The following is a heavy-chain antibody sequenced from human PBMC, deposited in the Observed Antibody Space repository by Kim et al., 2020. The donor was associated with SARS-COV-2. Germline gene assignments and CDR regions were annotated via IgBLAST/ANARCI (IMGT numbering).Heavy chain of an antibody. V-gene: IGHV3-23*01. CDR3: AKALDCSNYYGMDV. CDR1: GFTFSNYA. D-gene: IGHD2-21*01. J-gene: IGHJ6*02. Sequence: GGSLRLSCAASGFTFSNYAMSWVRQAPGKGLEWVSAISGSGGGTYYADSVKGRFTISRDNSKNTLYLQMNSLRAEDTAVYYCAKALDCSNYYGMDVWGQGTTVTVSS. CDR2: ISGSGGGT.